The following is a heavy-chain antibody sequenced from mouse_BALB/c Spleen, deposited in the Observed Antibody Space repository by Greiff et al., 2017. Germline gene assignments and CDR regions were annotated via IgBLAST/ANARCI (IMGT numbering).Heavy chain of an antibody. V-gene: IGHV5-6*03. J-gene: IGHJ4*01. D-gene: IGHD2-4*01. CDR1: GFTFSSYG. CDR3: ARQLGLRHAMDY. Sequence: EVKVVESGGGLVKPGGSLKLSCAASGFTFSSYGMSWVRQTPDKRLEWVATISSGGSYTYYPDSVKGRFTISRDNAKNTLYLQMSSLKSEDTAMYYCARQLGLRHAMDYWGQGTSVTVSS. CDR2: ISSGGSYT.